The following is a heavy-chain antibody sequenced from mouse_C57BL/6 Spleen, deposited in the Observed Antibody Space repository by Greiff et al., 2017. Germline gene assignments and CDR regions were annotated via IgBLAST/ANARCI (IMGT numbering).Heavy chain of an antibody. CDR3: ERRGTYYPYYFDY. V-gene: IGHV1-50*01. J-gene: IGHJ2*01. CDR1: GYTFTSYW. CDR2: IDPSVSYT. D-gene: IGHD2-10*01. Sequence: VQLQQPGAELVKPGASVKLSCKASGYTFTSYWMQWVKQGPGQGLEWIGEIDPSVSYTNYNQKFKSKATLTVDTSSSPAYQQLSSRTSEDSAVYYCERRGTYYPYYFDYWGQGTTLTVSS.